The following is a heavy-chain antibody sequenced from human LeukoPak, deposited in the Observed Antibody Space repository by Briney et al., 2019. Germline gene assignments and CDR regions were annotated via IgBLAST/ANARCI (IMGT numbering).Heavy chain of an antibody. J-gene: IGHJ4*02. V-gene: IGHV4-34*01. CDR2: INHSGGT. CDR3: ARGGGYSSGLSY. CDR1: GGSFSGYY. D-gene: IGHD6-19*01. Sequence: PSETLSLTCAVYGGSFSGYYWSWIRQPPGKGLEWIGEINHSGGTNYNPSLKSRVTISVDTSKNQFSLKLSSVTAADTAVYYCARGGGYSSGLSYWGQGALVTVSS.